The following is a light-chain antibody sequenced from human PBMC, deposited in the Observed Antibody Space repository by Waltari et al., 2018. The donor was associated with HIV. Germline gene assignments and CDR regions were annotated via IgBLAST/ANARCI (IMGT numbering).Light chain of an antibody. CDR1: QFFGSGA. Sequence: EIVLTQSPDTLSLSPGERATLSCRASQFFGSGALAWYQQKPGQSPRLPIYAESNRAAGFPDKFSDSASGTWFTLTNSRLEPEDFAVYDCQQCGSSPLRTFGQGTKVEVK. CDR3: QQCGSSPLRT. CDR2: AES. J-gene: IGKJ1*01. V-gene: IGKV3-20*01.